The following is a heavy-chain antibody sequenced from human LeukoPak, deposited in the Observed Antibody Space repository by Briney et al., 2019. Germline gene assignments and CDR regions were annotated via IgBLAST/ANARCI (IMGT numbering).Heavy chain of an antibody. Sequence: GGSLRLSCAASGFTFSSYGMHWVRQAPGKGLEWVAVIWYDGSNKCYADSVKGRFTISRDNSKNTLYLQMNSLRAEDTAVYYCARGGYCSGGSCYYYYYGMDVWGQGTTVTVFS. CDR3: ARGGYCSGGSCYYYYYGMDV. CDR2: IWYDGSNK. V-gene: IGHV3-33*01. J-gene: IGHJ6*02. D-gene: IGHD2-15*01. CDR1: GFTFSSYG.